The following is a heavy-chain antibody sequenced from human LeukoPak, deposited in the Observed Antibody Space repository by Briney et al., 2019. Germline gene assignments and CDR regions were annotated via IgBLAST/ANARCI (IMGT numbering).Heavy chain of an antibody. CDR1: GGSISSYY. D-gene: IGHD2-2*01. J-gene: IGHJ5*02. V-gene: IGHV4-59*12. CDR2: IYYSGST. Sequence: SETLSLTCTVSGGSISSYYWSWIRQPPGKGLEWIGYIYYSGSTNYNPSLKSRVTISVDTSKNQFSLKLSSVTAADTAVYYCARLRRYCSSTSCSGLYNWFDPWGQGTLVTVSS. CDR3: ARLRRYCSSTSCSGLYNWFDP.